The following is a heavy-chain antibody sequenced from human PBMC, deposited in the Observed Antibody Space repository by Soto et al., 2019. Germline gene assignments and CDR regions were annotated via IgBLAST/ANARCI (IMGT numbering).Heavy chain of an antibody. J-gene: IGHJ4*02. V-gene: IGHV4-4*07. CDR2: IYTSGST. Sequence: LSLTCTVSGGSISSYYWSWIRQPAGKGLEWIGRIYTSGSTNYNPSLKSRVTMSVDTSKNQFSLKLSSVTAADTAVYYCARQYCSSTSCQNHLHYWGQGTLVTVSS. D-gene: IGHD2-2*01. CDR1: GGSISSYY. CDR3: ARQYCSSTSCQNHLHY.